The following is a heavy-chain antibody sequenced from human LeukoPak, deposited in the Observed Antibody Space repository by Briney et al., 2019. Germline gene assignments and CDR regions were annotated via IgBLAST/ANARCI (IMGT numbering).Heavy chain of an antibody. D-gene: IGHD3-3*01. CDR1: GFTFSSYA. CDR3: ARGSRFGVVGRDAFDI. Sequence: PGRSLRLSCSASGFTFSSYAMHWVRRAPGKGLEWVTIISYDGTNKYYADSVKGRFTISRDNAKNSLYLQMNSLRAEDTAVYYCARGSRFGVVGRDAFDIWGQGTVVTVSS. J-gene: IGHJ3*02. CDR2: ISYDGTNK. V-gene: IGHV3-30*04.